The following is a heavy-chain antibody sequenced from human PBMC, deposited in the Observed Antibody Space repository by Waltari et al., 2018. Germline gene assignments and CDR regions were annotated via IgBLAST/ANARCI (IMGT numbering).Heavy chain of an antibody. V-gene: IGHV1-69*08. Sequence: QVQLVQSGAEVKKPGSSVKVSCKASGGTFSSYAISWVRQAPGQGLEWMGRIIPIFGTANYARKFQVRVTITADKSTSTAYMELSSLRSEDTAVYYCARGDWNLAYFDYWGQGTLVTVSS. CDR1: GGTFSSYA. CDR3: ARGDWNLAYFDY. D-gene: IGHD1-7*01. CDR2: IIPIFGTA. J-gene: IGHJ4*02.